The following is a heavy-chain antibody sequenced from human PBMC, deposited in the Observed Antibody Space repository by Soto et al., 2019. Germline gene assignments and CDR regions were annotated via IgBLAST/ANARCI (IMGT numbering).Heavy chain of an antibody. CDR3: ARAGLIVVVPFPSHLDV. CDR1: GGSISSGGYY. CDR2: IYYSGST. V-gene: IGHV4-31*03. Sequence: PSETLSLTCTVSGGSISSGGYYWSWIRQHPGKGLEWIGYIYYSGSTYYNPSLKSRVTISVDTSKNQFSLKLSSVTAADTAVYYCARAGLIVVVPFPSHLDVWGKGTTVTVSS. J-gene: IGHJ6*04. D-gene: IGHD2-2*01.